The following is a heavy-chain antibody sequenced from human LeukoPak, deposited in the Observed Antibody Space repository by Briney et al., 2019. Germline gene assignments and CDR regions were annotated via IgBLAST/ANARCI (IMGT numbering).Heavy chain of an antibody. CDR3: ARLLDNDSSGYPDTFDV. CDR1: GGSINYHY. CDR2: IYYSGTT. D-gene: IGHD3-22*01. V-gene: IGHV4-59*11. J-gene: IGHJ3*01. Sequence: PSETLSLTCTVSGGSINYHYWSWIRQPPGKGLEWIGFIYYSGTTNYNPSLQSRITISVDTSKNHFSLKLTSVTAAATAVYYCARLLDNDSSGYPDTFDVWGQGTMVTVSS.